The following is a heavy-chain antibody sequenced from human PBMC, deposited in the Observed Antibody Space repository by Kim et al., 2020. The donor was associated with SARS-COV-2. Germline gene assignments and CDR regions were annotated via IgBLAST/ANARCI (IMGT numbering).Heavy chain of an antibody. V-gene: IGHV3-30*04. CDR1: GFTFSSYA. Sequence: GGSLRLFCAASGFTFSSYAMHWVRQAPGKGLEWVAVISYDGSNKYYADSVKGRFTISRDNSKNTLYLQMNSLRAEDTAVYYCARDKGITMVRGVIINHYGVDVWGQGTTGTVSS. J-gene: IGHJ6*02. CDR2: ISYDGSNK. D-gene: IGHD3-10*01. CDR3: ARDKGITMVRGVIINHYGVDV.